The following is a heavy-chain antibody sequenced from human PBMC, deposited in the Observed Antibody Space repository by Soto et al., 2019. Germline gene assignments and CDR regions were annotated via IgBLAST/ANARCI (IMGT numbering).Heavy chain of an antibody. Sequence: SWGSLRLSCAASGFTFSSYAMHWVRQAPGKGLEWVAVISHDGSNKYYADSVKGRFTISRYNSKNTLYLQMNSLRAEDTAVYYCARDVLVIGRVVPAAIHSHLDYWGQGTLVTVSS. CDR3: ARDVLVIGRVVPAAIHSHLDY. D-gene: IGHD2-2*01. CDR2: ISHDGSNK. CDR1: GFTFSSYA. J-gene: IGHJ4*02. V-gene: IGHV3-30-3*01.